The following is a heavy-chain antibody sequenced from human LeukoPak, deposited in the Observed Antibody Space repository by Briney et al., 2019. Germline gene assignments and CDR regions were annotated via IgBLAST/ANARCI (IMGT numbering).Heavy chain of an antibody. J-gene: IGHJ4*02. Sequence: TLSLTCTVSGGSISSGSYYWSWIRQPAGKGLEWIVRIYTSGSTNYNPSLKSRVTISVETSKNQFSLKLSSVTAADTAVYYCATIAAAATAHFDYWGQGTLDTVSS. CDR2: IYTSGST. D-gene: IGHD6-13*01. V-gene: IGHV4-61*02. CDR1: GGSISSGSYY. CDR3: ATIAAAATAHFDY.